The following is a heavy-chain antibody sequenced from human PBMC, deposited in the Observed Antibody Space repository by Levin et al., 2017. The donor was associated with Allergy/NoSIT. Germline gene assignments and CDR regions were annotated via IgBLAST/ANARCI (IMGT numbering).Heavy chain of an antibody. V-gene: IGHV3-23*01. CDR2: ITGGGFNT. D-gene: IGHD1-14*01. CDR1: GFTLSDYA. CDR3: AKKQGGTTGFSFAV. Sequence: PGGSLRLSCDASGFTLSDYAMSWVRQAPGKGLEWVSVITGGGFNTYYGDSVKGRFTVSRDNSMNTLYLELNSLRAEDTAVYYCAKKQGGTTGFSFAVWGQGTMVTVSS. J-gene: IGHJ3*01.